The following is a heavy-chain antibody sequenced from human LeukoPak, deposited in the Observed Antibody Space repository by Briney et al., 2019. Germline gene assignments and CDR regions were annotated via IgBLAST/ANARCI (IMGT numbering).Heavy chain of an antibody. CDR2: INPNSGGT. V-gene: IGHV1-2*02. J-gene: IGHJ4*02. Sequence: ASVKVSCKASGYTFTGYYMHWVRQAPGQELEWMGWINPNSGGTNYAQKFQGRVTMTRDTSISTAYMELSRLRSDDTAVYYCARRGAAGPYFDYWGQGTLVTVSS. CDR1: GYTFTGYY. D-gene: IGHD6-13*01. CDR3: ARRGAAGPYFDY.